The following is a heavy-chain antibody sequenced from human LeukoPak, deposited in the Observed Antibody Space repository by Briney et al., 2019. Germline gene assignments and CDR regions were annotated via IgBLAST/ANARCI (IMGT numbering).Heavy chain of an antibody. CDR1: GGSMGTCY. CDR3: ARHGAIPEY. Sequence: SETLSLTCSVAGGSMGTCYWTWVRQPPGEGLEWIGYIYYRGSTNYNPSLKSRVTISADTAKNQFSLKLTSVTAADTAVYYCARHGAIPEYWGQGSLVIVSS. V-gene: IGHV4-59*08. CDR2: IYYRGST. J-gene: IGHJ4*02. D-gene: IGHD2-21*01.